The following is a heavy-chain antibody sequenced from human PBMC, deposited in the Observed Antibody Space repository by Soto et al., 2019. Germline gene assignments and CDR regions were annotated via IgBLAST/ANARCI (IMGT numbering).Heavy chain of an antibody. Sequence: GGSLRLSCAASGFTFSSYEMNWVRQAPGKGLEWVSYISSSGSTIYYADSVKGRFTISRDSAKNSLYLQMNSLRAEDTAVYYCARVRFLEWFPYYYYGMDVWGQGTTVTVS. CDR3: ARVRFLEWFPYYYYGMDV. CDR2: ISSSGSTI. D-gene: IGHD3-3*01. CDR1: GFTFSSYE. V-gene: IGHV3-48*03. J-gene: IGHJ6*02.